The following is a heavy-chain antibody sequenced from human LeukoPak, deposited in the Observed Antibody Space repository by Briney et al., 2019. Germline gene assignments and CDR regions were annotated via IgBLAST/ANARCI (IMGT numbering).Heavy chain of an antibody. CDR3: ASAPRYSSSSLFDY. CDR1: GFTVSSNY. J-gene: IGHJ4*02. Sequence: GGSLRLSCAASGFTVSSNYMSLVRQAPGKGLEWVSVIYSGGSTYYADSVKGRFTISRDNSKNTLYLQMNRLSAEDTAVYYCASAPRYSSSSLFDYWGQGTLVTVSS. D-gene: IGHD6-6*01. CDR2: IYSGGST. V-gene: IGHV3-66*01.